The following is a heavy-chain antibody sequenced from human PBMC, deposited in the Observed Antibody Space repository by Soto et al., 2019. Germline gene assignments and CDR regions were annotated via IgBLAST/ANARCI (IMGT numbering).Heavy chain of an antibody. D-gene: IGHD2-2*01. CDR2: ISYDGSNK. V-gene: IGHV3-30-3*01. Sequence: QVQLVESGGGVVQPGRSLRLSCAASGFTFSSYAMHWVRQAPGKGLEWVAVISYDGSNKYYADSVKGRFTISRDNSKNTLYLQMNSLRAEDTAVYYCARDLIPAAMSYYYGMDVWGQGTTVTVSS. CDR1: GFTFSSYA. CDR3: ARDLIPAAMSYYYGMDV. J-gene: IGHJ6*02.